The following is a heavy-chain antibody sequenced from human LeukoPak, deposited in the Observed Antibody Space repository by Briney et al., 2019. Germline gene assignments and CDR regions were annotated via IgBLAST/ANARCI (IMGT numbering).Heavy chain of an antibody. CDR1: GFTFSSYS. V-gene: IGHV3-7*01. J-gene: IGHJ4*02. D-gene: IGHD1-7*01. CDR3: AREDDWNYEDY. Sequence: GGSLRLSCAPSGFTFSSYSMNWVRQAPGKGLEWVANIKQDGSEKNYVNSVKGRFTISRDNAKNSLYLQMNSLRAEDTAIYYCAREDDWNYEDYWGQGTLVTVSS. CDR2: IKQDGSEK.